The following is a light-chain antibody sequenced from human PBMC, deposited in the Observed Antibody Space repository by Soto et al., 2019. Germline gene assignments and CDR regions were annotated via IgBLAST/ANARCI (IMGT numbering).Light chain of an antibody. V-gene: IGLV1-44*01. CDR2: SNN. CDR1: SSNIGIDP. CDR3: CSYAGSSTYV. J-gene: IGLJ1*01. Sequence: QSVLTQPPSASGTPGQRVTISCSGSSSNIGIDPVSWYQQLPRTAPKLLIFSNNQRPSGVPDRISGSKSGTSASLAISGLQSEDEADYYCCSYAGSSTYVFGTGTKLTVL.